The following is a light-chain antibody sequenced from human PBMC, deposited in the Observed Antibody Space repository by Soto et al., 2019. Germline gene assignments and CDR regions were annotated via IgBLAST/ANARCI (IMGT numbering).Light chain of an antibody. CDR3: CSYPGSHTWV. V-gene: IGLV2-11*01. Sequence: QSVLTQPASVSGSPGQSITILCTGTTSDVGNYNYVSWYQQHPGKAPKVMIYDVSKRPSGVPDRFSGSKSGNTASLTISGLQDEDEADYYCCSYPGSHTWVFGGGTKLTVL. CDR2: DVS. CDR1: TSDVGNYNY. J-gene: IGLJ3*02.